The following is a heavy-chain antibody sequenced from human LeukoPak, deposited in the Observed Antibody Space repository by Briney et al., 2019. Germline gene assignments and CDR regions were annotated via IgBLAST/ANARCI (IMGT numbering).Heavy chain of an antibody. Sequence: ASVKVSCKASGYTFTGYYMHWVRQASGQGLECMVWINSNGGGTNYAQKFQGRVTMTRDTSISTAYMELSSLRSDDTAVYYCARVGYCSGGTCPYYFDLWGQGTLVTVSS. V-gene: IGHV1-2*02. CDR1: GYTFTGYY. CDR2: INSNGGGT. J-gene: IGHJ4*02. D-gene: IGHD2-15*01. CDR3: ARVGYCSGGTCPYYFDL.